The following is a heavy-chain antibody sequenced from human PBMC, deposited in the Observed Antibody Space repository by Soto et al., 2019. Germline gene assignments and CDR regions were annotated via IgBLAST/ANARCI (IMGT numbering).Heavy chain of an antibody. J-gene: IGHJ3*02. D-gene: IGHD2-15*01. CDR3: ASAKAVVVAALGI. CDR2: ISENGGSRGGT. CDR1: GFTFSTSA. V-gene: IGHV3-23*01. Sequence: GGSLRLSCTASGFTFSTSALSWVRQSPGQGLEWVASISENGGSRGGTYYADSVKGRFTISRDNSKNTLYLQVDSLTGADTAVYYCASAKAVVVAALGIWGQGQWSPSPQ.